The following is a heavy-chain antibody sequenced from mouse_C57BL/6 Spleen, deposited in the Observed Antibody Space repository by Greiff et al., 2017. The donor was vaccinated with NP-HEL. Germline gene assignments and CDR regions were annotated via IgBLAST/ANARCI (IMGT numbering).Heavy chain of an antibody. J-gene: IGHJ1*03. CDR2: IDPETGGT. Sequence: VQLQQSGAELVRPGASVTLSCKASGYTFTDYEMHWVKQTPVHGLEWIGAIDPETGGTAYNQKFKGKAILTADKSSSTAYMELRSLTSEDSAVYSCTRDETTVVGGVWGTGTTVTVSA. CDR3: TRDETTVVGGV. D-gene: IGHD1-1*01. V-gene: IGHV1-15*01. CDR1: GYTFTDYE.